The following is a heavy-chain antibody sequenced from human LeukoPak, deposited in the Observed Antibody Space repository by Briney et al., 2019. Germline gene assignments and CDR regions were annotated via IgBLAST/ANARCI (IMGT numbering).Heavy chain of an antibody. CDR1: GYSFTSYW. CDR2: IYPGDSDT. CDR3: ARLPTYYDFWSGFDY. V-gene: IGHV5-51*01. D-gene: IGHD3-3*01. J-gene: IGHJ4*02. Sequence: GESLKISCKGSGYSFTSYWIGWVRQMPGKGLEWMGIIYPGDSDTRYSSSFQGQVTISADESISTAYLQWSSLKASDTAMYYCARLPTYYDFWSGFDYWGQGTLVTVSS.